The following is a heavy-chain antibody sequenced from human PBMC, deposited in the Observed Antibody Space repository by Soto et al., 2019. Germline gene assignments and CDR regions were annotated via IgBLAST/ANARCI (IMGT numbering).Heavy chain of an antibody. Sequence: PGGSLRLSCAASGFTFTSYWMSWVRQAPGKGLEWVANLKQDGSEKYYVDSVKGRFTISRDNAKNSLYLQMNSLRAEDTAVYYCARDDSYDILTGYYTPQPFDYWGQGTLVTVSS. CDR2: LKQDGSEK. V-gene: IGHV3-7*01. CDR3: ARDDSYDILTGYYTPQPFDY. D-gene: IGHD3-9*01. J-gene: IGHJ4*02. CDR1: GFTFTSYW.